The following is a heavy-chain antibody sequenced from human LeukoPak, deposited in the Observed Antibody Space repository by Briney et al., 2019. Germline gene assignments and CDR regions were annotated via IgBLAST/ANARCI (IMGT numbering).Heavy chain of an antibody. CDR2: IYYSGNT. CDR3: ARDPSSGDYYDSSGPFGY. CDR1: GGSISSSSYY. Sequence: SETLSLTCTVSGGSISSSSYYWGWIRQPPGKGLEWIGSIYYSGNTYYNPSLKSRVTISVDTSKNQFSLKLSSVTAADTAVYYCARDPSSGDYYDSSGPFGYWGQGTLVTVSS. J-gene: IGHJ4*02. D-gene: IGHD3-22*01. V-gene: IGHV4-39*07.